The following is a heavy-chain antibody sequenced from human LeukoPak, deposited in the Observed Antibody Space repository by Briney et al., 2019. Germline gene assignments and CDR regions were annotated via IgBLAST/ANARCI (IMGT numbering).Heavy chain of an antibody. D-gene: IGHD3-9*01. CDR1: GYSVTSGYY. Sequence: SETLSLTCTVSGYSVTSGYYWGWIRQSPAKGLEWIGSIYHSGSTYYNPSLKSRVTISVDTSKNLFSLKLTSVTAADTAVYYCARGLRYFGYWGQGTLVTVSS. J-gene: IGHJ4*02. V-gene: IGHV4-38-2*02. CDR2: IYHSGST. CDR3: ARGLRYFGY.